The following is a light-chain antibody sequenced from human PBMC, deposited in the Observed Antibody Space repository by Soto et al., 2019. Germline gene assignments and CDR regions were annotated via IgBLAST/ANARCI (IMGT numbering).Light chain of an antibody. V-gene: IGKV3-15*01. Sequence: EVVMTQSPATLSVSPGERATLSCRASESVSSNLAWYQQRPGQAPRLVIYGASTRATGIPARFSGGGSGTEFTLTISSLQSEDFAVYYCQQYYNNPLTFGGGTKV. CDR2: GAS. J-gene: IGKJ4*01. CDR1: ESVSSN. CDR3: QQYYNNPLT.